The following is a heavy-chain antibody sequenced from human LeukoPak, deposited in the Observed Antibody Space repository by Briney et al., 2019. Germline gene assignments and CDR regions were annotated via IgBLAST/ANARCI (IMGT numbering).Heavy chain of an antibody. D-gene: IGHD3-22*01. CDR2: INHSGST. CDR1: GGSISGYY. J-gene: IGHJ3*02. V-gene: IGHV4-34*01. CDR3: ARGPYSYDSSGAFDI. Sequence: PSETLSLTCTVSGGSISGYYWSWIRQPPGKGLEWIGEINHSGSTNYNPSLKSRVTISVDTSKNQFSLKLSSVTAADTAVYFCARGPYSYDSSGAFDIWGQGTMVTVSS.